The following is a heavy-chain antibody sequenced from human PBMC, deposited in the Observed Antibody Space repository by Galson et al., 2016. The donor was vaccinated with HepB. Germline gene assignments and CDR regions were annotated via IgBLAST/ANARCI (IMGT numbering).Heavy chain of an antibody. V-gene: IGHV4-4*02. Sequence: SETLSLTCAVSGASINDSNWWTWVRQVPGRGLEWIGEIYHTGTTNNNPFLNSRFTLSIDKSTNQFSLNLTSVTAADTAVYYCARATVIPGARMVFDSWGQGTLVTVSS. CDR3: ARATVIPGARMVFDS. CDR2: IYHTGTT. CDR1: GASINDSNW. D-gene: IGHD1-26*01. J-gene: IGHJ5*01.